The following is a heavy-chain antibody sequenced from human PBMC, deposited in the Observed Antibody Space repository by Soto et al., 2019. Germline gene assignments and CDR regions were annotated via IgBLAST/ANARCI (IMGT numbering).Heavy chain of an antibody. CDR1: GYTFTSYG. V-gene: IGHV1-18*01. J-gene: IGHJ4*02. CDR3: ARDNPPIGY. Sequence: QVQLVQSGAEVKKPGASVKVSCKASGYTFTSYGISWVRQAPGQGLEWMGWISAYNGNTNYAQKLQGRVTMTTDTSSMKSYIALSSPRYDDTAVYSCARDNPPIGYWGQGTLVTVSS. CDR2: ISAYNGNT.